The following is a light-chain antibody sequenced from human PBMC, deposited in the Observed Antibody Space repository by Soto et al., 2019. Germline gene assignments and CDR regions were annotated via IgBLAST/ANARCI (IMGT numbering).Light chain of an antibody. J-gene: IGKJ4*01. CDR2: AAS. CDR1: QDISDY. Sequence: DIQLTQSPSFLSASVGERVTITCRASQDISDYLAWYQQRPGKAPKLLIYAASTLQSGVPSRFSGSGSGTEFTLTISSLQPEDFATYSCQQLNSYPLTFGGGTKV. V-gene: IGKV1-9*01. CDR3: QQLNSYPLT.